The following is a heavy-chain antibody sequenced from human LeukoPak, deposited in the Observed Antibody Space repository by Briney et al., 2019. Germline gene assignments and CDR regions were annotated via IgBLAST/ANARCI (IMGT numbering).Heavy chain of an antibody. CDR2: INPSGGST. CDR1: GYTFTSYY. CDR3: ARDYGLWGTQGTLDY. D-gene: IGHD3-16*01. Sequence: ASVKVSCKASGYTFTSYYMHWVRQAPGQGLEWMGIINPSGGSTSYAQKFQGRVTMTRDTSTSTVYMELSSLRSEDTAVYYCARDYGLWGTQGTLDYWGQGTLVTVSS. V-gene: IGHV1-46*01. J-gene: IGHJ4*02.